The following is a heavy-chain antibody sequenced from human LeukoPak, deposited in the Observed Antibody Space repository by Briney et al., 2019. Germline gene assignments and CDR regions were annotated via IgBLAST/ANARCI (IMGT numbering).Heavy chain of an antibody. D-gene: IGHD3-16*01. CDR3: AKDQLLDYPQYYFDY. Sequence: GGCLRLSCAASGFTFSSYGMHWVRQSPGKGLEGVAFIRDDGSNKYYADSVKGRFTISRDTSNTTLYLQMTSLRAEDTAVYYCAKDQLLDYPQYYFDYWGQASLVTVSS. J-gene: IGHJ4*02. CDR2: IRDDGSNK. CDR1: GFTFSSYG. V-gene: IGHV3-30*02.